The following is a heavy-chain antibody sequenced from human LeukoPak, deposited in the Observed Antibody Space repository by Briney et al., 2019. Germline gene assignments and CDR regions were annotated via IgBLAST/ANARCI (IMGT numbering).Heavy chain of an antibody. CDR1: GFTFGDYY. D-gene: IGHD3-16*01. V-gene: IGHV3-72*01. CDR2: SRDKNHSYTT. J-gene: IGHJ4*02. CDR3: ARRQFDSFASDY. Sequence: SGGSLRLSCTTSGFTFGDYYLSWVRQAPGRGLEWVGRSRDKNHSYTTEYAASVKGRFTISRDESQNSVYLQMNSLKTEDTAVYYCARRQFDSFASDYWDLGTLVTVSS.